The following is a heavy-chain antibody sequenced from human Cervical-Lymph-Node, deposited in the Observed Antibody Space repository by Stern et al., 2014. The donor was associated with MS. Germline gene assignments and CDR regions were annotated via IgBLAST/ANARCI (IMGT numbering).Heavy chain of an antibody. D-gene: IGHD2-21*02. CDR3: AKTLGGGDLLTHAFDI. CDR2: ISWNSGSL. J-gene: IGHJ3*02. V-gene: IGHV3-9*01. Sequence: EVQLVESGGGLVQAGWSLRLSCAASGFTFEDYAMHWVRQAPGKGLEWVSGISWNSGSLDYADSVRGRFTISRDNAKTSLYLHMNSLRAEDTALYYCAKTLGGGDLLTHAFDIWGQGTMVTVSS. CDR1: GFTFEDYA.